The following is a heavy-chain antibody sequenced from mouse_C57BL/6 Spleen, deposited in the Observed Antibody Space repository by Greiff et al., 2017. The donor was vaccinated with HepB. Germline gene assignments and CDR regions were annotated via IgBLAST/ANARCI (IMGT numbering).Heavy chain of an antibody. CDR1: GYTFTEYT. Sequence: VQLQQSGAELVKPGASVKLSCKASGYTFTEYTIHWVKQRSGQGLEWIGRIDPNSGGTKYNEKFKSKATLTVDKPSSTAYMQLSSLTSEDSAVYDCARALPYCYGSSHLDYWGQGTTLTVSS. D-gene: IGHD1-1*01. CDR2: IDPNSGGT. CDR3: ARALPYCYGSSHLDY. V-gene: IGHV1-72*01. J-gene: IGHJ2*01.